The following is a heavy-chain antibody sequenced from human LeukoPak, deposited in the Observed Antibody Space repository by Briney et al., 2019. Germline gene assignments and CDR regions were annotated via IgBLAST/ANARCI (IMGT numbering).Heavy chain of an antibody. CDR2: ISDTGDVA. Sequence: GGSLRLSCAASGFTFGTYAMSWVRQAPGKGLEWASRISDTGDVAYYADSVKGRFTISGDNSQNTLYLQMNSLRAEDTALYYCAKYGVSESYRGLDYRGQGTLVTVTP. J-gene: IGHJ4*02. CDR3: AKYGVSESYRGLDY. V-gene: IGHV3-23*01. CDR1: GFTFGTYA. D-gene: IGHD3-16*02.